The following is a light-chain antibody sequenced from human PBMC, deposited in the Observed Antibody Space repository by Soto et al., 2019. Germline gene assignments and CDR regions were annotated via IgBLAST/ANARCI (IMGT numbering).Light chain of an antibody. CDR1: SSNIGAGYD. CDR3: QSYDSSLSGYV. CDR2: GDN. Sequence: QCVLTQPPSVSGAPGQRVTISCTGTSSNIGAGYDVHWYQQLPGTAPKVLIYGDNYRPSGVPDRFSGSKSGTSASLAITGLQAEDEADYYCQSYDSSLSGYVFGTGTKVTVL. V-gene: IGLV1-40*01. J-gene: IGLJ1*01.